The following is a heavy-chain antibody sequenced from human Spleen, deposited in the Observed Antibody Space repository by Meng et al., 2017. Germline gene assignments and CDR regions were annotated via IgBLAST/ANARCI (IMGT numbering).Heavy chain of an antibody. CDR1: GDSVTSGNYY. D-gene: IGHD1-1*01. CDR3: ARDPHTTGTYDL. CDR2: IYYTGST. V-gene: IGHV4-61*03. Sequence: VPLQGSGPGLVRPSETLSLTCTVSGDSVTSGNYYWSWLRQPPGKGLEWIGYIYYTGSTNYNPSLKSRLTMSIDTSKNLFSLKLTSVTAAETAVYYCARDPHTTGTYDLWGQGTLVTVSS. J-gene: IGHJ5*02.